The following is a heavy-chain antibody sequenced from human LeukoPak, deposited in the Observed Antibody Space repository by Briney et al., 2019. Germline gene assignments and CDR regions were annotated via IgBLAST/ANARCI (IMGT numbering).Heavy chain of an antibody. D-gene: IGHD3-3*01. CDR1: GGSISSGSYF. V-gene: IGHV4-61*02. J-gene: IGHJ5*02. Sequence: SETLSLTCTVSGGSISSGSYFWSWIRQPAGKGLEWIGRIYTSGSTNYNPSLKSRVTMSVDTSENQLSLKLSSVTAADTAVYYCARADARSRSWFDPWGQGTLVTVSS. CDR3: ARADARSRSWFDP. CDR2: IYTSGST.